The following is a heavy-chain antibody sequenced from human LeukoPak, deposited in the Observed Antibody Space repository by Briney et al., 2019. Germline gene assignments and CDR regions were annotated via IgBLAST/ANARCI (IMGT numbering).Heavy chain of an antibody. CDR2: INGDNGNT. Sequence: WASVKVSCKASGYIFSNYVIQWVRQAPGQSLEWMGWINGDNGNTKYSQKLQGRVTITRDTSASTAYMELRRLRFEDTAVYYCARWEAAAGTFDVWGQGTLVTVST. D-gene: IGHD6-13*01. J-gene: IGHJ4*02. CDR3: ARWEAAAGTFDV. V-gene: IGHV1-3*01. CDR1: GYIFSNYV.